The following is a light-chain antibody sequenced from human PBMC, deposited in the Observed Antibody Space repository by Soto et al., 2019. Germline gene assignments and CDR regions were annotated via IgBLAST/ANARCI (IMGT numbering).Light chain of an antibody. V-gene: IGKV3-15*01. J-gene: IGKJ1*01. CDR1: QSVSSN. Sequence: IVMTQSPATLSVSPGERATLSCRASQSVSSNSAWYQQKPGQAPRLLIYGASTRATGIPARFSGSGSGTEFTLTISSLQSEDFAVYYCQQYGTWWTFGQGTKVEIK. CDR3: QQYGTWWT. CDR2: GAS.